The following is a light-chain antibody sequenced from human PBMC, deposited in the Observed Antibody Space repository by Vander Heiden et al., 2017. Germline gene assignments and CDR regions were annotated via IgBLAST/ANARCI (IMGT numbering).Light chain of an antibody. CDR3: NSRDKSGNRVL. Sequence: SSELTQDPALSVALGQTVRITCQGATLRSYSASWYQQKPGQAPLLVMYAKDRRPSGIPDRFSGSRSGDTASLTIAGAQAEDEADYYCNSRDKSGNRVLFGGGTKLSVL. J-gene: IGLJ3*02. V-gene: IGLV3-19*01. CDR2: AKD. CDR1: TLRSYS.